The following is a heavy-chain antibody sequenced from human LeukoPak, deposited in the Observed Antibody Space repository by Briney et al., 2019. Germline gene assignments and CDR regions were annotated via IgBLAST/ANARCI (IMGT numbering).Heavy chain of an antibody. CDR1: GYTFTSYA. CDR2: INAGNGNT. V-gene: IGHV1-3*03. CDR3: ARAATYYYDSSGQDHDAFDI. D-gene: IGHD3-22*01. J-gene: IGHJ3*02. Sequence: ASVKVSCKASGYTFTSYAMHWVRQAPGQRLEWMGWINAGNGNTKYSQEFQGRVTITRDTSESTAYMELSSLRSEDMAVYYCARAATYYYDSSGQDHDAFDIWGQGTMVTVSS.